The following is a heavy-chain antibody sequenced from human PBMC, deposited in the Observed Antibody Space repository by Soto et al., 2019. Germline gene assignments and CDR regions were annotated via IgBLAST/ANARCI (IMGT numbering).Heavy chain of an antibody. CDR2: ISAYNGNT. Sequence: ASVKVSCKASGYTFTSYGISWVRQAPGQGLEWMGWISAYNGNTNYAQKLQGRVTMTTDTSTSTAYMELRSLRSDDTAVYFCAREEGAVTTGGYYYYYGMDVWGQGTTVTVSS. V-gene: IGHV1-18*04. CDR3: AREEGAVTTGGYYYYYGMDV. D-gene: IGHD4-17*01. CDR1: GYTFTSYG. J-gene: IGHJ6*02.